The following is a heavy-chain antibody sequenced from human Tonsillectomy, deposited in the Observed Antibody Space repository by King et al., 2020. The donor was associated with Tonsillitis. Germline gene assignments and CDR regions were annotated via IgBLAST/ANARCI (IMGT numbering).Heavy chain of an antibody. J-gene: IGHJ6*02. CDR1: GFTFNNYG. CDR2: IRYDGASK. V-gene: IGHV3-30*02. D-gene: IGHD1-26*01. Sequence: VQLVESGGGMVQPGRSLRLSCAASGFTFNNYGMHWVRQAPGKGLEWVTFIRYDGASKYYADSVKGRFTISRDNSKNTLYLQMNSLGAEDTAVYYCAKDGPGDYGMDVWGQGTTVTVSS. CDR3: AKDGPGDYGMDV.